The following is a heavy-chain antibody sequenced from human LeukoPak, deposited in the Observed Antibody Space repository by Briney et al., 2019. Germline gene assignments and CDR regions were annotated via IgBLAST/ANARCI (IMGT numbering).Heavy chain of an antibody. CDR2: IYYSGST. CDR1: GGSISSSSYY. J-gene: IGHJ6*02. V-gene: IGHV4-39*01. D-gene: IGHD1-20*01. CDR3: AITDSYCYGMDV. Sequence: SETLSLTCTVSGGSISSSSYYWGWIRQPPGKGLEWIGSIYYSGSTYYNPSLKSRVTISVDTSKNQFSLKLSSVTAADTAVYYCAITDSYCYGMDVWGQGTTVTVSS.